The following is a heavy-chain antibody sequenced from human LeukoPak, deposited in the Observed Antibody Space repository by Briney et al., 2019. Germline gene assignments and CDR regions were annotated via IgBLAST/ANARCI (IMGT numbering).Heavy chain of an antibody. V-gene: IGHV4-59*01. CDR1: GGSISSYY. CDR3: ARGLSSIIVGATRWFDP. CDR2: IYYSGST. Sequence: SETLSLTCTVSGGSISSYYWSWIRQPPGKGLEWIGYIYYSGSTNYNPSLKSRVTISVDTSKNQFSLKLSSVTAADTAVYYCARGLSSIIVGATRWFDPWGQGTLVTVSS. D-gene: IGHD1-26*01. J-gene: IGHJ5*02.